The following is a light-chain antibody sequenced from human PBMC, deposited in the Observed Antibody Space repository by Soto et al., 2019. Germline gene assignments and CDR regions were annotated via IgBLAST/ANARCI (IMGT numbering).Light chain of an antibody. CDR2: EVS. J-gene: IGLJ1*01. CDR3: GSYTSSSTLYV. CDR1: SSDVGGYNY. Sequence: QSVLTQPASVSGSPGQSITISCTGTSSDVGGYNYVSWYQQHPGKAPKLIIYEVSNRPSGVSNRFSGSKSGDTASLTISGLHAEDEADYYCGSYTSSSTLYVFGTGTKLTVL. V-gene: IGLV2-14*01.